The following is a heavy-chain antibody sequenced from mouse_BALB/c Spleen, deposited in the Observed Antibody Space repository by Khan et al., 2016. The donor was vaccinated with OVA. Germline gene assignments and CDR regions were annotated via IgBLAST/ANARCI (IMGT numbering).Heavy chain of an antibody. V-gene: IGHV1-7*01. CDR3: TRDRIDY. Sequence: QIQLVQSGAELAKPGASVKMSCKASGYTFTTYWMHWVKQRPGQGLEWIGYIIPTSGYTDYNETFKDRATLSADRSSSPAYMQLSSLTSEDSAVYYCTRDRIDYWGQGTTLTVSS. CDR2: IIPTSGYT. J-gene: IGHJ2*01. CDR1: GYTFTTYW.